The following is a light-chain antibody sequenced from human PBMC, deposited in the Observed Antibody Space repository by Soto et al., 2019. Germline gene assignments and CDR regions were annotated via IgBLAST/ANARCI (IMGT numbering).Light chain of an antibody. V-gene: IGKV1-5*03. CDR1: QSINNW. J-gene: IGKJ1*01. Sequence: DIQMTQSPSTLSASVGDRVTITCRASQSINNWLAWYQQKPGKAPKLLIYKASSVDSGVPSRFSGSGSGTEFTLTISGLQPDDFATYYCQQYNTYLWTFAQGTKVEIK. CDR2: KAS. CDR3: QQYNTYLWT.